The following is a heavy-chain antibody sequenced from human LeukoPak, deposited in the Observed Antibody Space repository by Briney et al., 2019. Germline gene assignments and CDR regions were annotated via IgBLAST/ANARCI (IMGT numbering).Heavy chain of an antibody. V-gene: IGHV3-23*01. D-gene: IGHD3-10*01. CDR2: ISGSGGST. J-gene: IGHJ3*02. Sequence: GGSLRLSCAASGFTFSSYGMHWVRQAPGKGLEWVSAISGSGGSTYYADSVKGRFTISRDNSKNTLYLQMNSLRAEDTAVYYCAKDLGDDPMVRGMGGAFDIWGQGTMVTVSS. CDR1: GFTFSSYG. CDR3: AKDLGDDPMVRGMGGAFDI.